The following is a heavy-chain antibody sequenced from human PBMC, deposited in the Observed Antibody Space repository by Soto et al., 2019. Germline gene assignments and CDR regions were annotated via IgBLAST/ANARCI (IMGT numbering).Heavy chain of an antibody. CDR2: IYYSGNT. D-gene: IGHD6-19*01. V-gene: IGHV4-59*08. CDR3: ARRIPVAHWYFDL. CDR1: GGSISSYY. J-gene: IGHJ2*01. Sequence: QVQLQESGPGLVKPSETLSLTCTVSGGSISSYYWNWIRQPPGKGLEWIGYIYYSGNTNYNPSLKIRVXXSXDXXKNQFSLKLSSVTAADTAVYYCARRIPVAHWYFDLWGRGTLVTVSS.